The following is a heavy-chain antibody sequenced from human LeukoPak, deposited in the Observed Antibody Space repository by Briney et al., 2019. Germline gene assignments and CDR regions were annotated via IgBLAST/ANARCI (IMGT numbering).Heavy chain of an antibody. D-gene: IGHD3-10*01. Sequence: GGSLRLSCAASGFTVSSNYMSWVRQAPGKGLEWVSVIYSGGSTYYADSVKGRFTISRDSSKNTLYLQMNSLRAEDTAVYYCARDTYYYGSGSYSYYYYGMDVWGQGTTVTVS. V-gene: IGHV3-66*01. CDR2: IYSGGST. J-gene: IGHJ6*02. CDR3: ARDTYYYGSGSYSYYYYGMDV. CDR1: GFTVSSNY.